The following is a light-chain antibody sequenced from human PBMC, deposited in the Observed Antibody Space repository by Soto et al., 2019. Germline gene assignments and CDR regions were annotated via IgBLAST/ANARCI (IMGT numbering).Light chain of an antibody. CDR1: QSVSSN. J-gene: IGKJ5*01. Sequence: EIVLTQSPGTLSSSPGERATLSCRASQSVSSNLAWYQQKPGQAPRLLIYAASTRATGIPARFSGSGSGTEFTLTISSLQSEDFAVYYCQQYNNWPSITFGQGTRLEIK. CDR3: QQYNNWPSIT. CDR2: AAS. V-gene: IGKV3-15*01.